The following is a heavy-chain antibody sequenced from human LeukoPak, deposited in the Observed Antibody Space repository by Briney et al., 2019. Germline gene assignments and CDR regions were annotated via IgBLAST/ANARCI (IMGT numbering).Heavy chain of an antibody. D-gene: IGHD3-22*01. CDR3: ARSYYDSSGYLSYFDY. CDR2: TYYRSKWYN. V-gene: IGHV6-1*01. J-gene: IGHJ4*02. CDR1: GDSVSSNSAA. Sequence: SQSLSLTCAISGDSVSSNSAAWNWIRQSPSRGLEWLGRTYYRSKWYNDYAVSVKSRITINPDTSKNQFSLQLNSVTPEDTAVYYCARSYYDSSGYLSYFDYWGQGTLVTVSS.